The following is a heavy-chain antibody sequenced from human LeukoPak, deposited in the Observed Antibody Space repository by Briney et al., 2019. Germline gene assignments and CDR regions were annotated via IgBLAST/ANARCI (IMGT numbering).Heavy chain of an antibody. CDR2: INPSGSST. Sequence: ASVMLCCTASGSTFTTDYFHWVRQAPGQGLEWMGIINPSGSSTSYAPKFQGRVTMTRDTSTRTVYMELSSLRSEDTAVYYCARENWFVPWGQGTLVTVSS. CDR1: GSTFTTDY. CDR3: ARENWFVP. J-gene: IGHJ5*02. V-gene: IGHV1-46*01.